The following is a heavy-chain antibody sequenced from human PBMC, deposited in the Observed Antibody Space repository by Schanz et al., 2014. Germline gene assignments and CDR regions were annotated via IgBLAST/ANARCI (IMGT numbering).Heavy chain of an antibody. V-gene: IGHV3-30*03. Sequence: QVQLVESGGGVAQPGGSLRLSCAASGFSFSGYGMHWVRQAPGKGLEWVAVISSDGTNKYYADSVQGRFTLSKDFSKDTLYLQLTSLRPEDTAVYYCARLATSKSRLGDAVDIWGQGTMVTVSS. CDR2: ISSDGTNK. D-gene: IGHD6-6*01. CDR1: GFSFSGYG. CDR3: ARLATSKSRLGDAVDI. J-gene: IGHJ3*02.